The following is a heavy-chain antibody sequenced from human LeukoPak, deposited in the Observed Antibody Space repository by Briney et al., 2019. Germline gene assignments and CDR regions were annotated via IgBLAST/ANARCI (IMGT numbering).Heavy chain of an antibody. Sequence: PGGSLRLSCAASGFTFSSYAMSWVRQAPGKGLEWVSAISGSGGSTYYADSVKGRFTISRDNSKNTLYLQMNSLRAEDTAVYYCVKGDYDFWSGYLVYWGQGTLVTVSS. CDR1: GFTFSSYA. CDR2: ISGSGGST. CDR3: VKGDYDFWSGYLVY. D-gene: IGHD3-3*01. V-gene: IGHV3-23*01. J-gene: IGHJ4*02.